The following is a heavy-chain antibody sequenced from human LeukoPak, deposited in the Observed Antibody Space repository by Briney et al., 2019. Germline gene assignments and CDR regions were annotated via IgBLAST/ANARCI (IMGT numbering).Heavy chain of an antibody. V-gene: IGHV4-59*01. Sequence: SETLSLTCTVSGGSISSYYWSWIRQPPGKGLEWIGYIYYSGSTNYNPSLKSRVTISVDTSKNQFSLKLSSVTAADTAVYYCARHGLANNWFDPWGQGTLVTVSS. CDR1: GGSISSYY. CDR2: IYYSGST. J-gene: IGHJ5*02. D-gene: IGHD6-6*01. CDR3: ARHGLANNWFDP.